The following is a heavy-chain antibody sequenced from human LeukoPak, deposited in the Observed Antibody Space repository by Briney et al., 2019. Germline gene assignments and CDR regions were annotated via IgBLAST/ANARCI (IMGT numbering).Heavy chain of an antibody. V-gene: IGHV1-2*02. J-gene: IGHJ3*02. CDR2: IDPNSGGT. D-gene: IGHD2-15*01. Sequence: ASVKVSCKVSGYTLTELSMHWVRQAPGKGLEWMGWIDPNSGGTNYAQKFQGRVTMTRDTSISTAYMELSRLRSDDTAVYYCARVGGYCSGGSCYFDDAFDIWGQGTMVTVSS. CDR3: ARVGGYCSGGSCYFDDAFDI. CDR1: GYTLTELS.